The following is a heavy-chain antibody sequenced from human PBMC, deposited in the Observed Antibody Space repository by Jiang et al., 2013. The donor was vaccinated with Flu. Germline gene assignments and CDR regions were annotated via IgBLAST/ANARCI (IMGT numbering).Heavy chain of an antibody. J-gene: IGHJ3*01. D-gene: IGHD6-6*01. Sequence: LLKPSETLSLICAVSGYSISSGFYWSWIRQPPEKGLEWIATIYHSGSTYYNPSLRSRVAMSVDKSSNHFSLRLSSVTAADTAVYYCARGRREAALSDAFDLWGRGTLVTVSS. CDR1: GYSISSGFY. CDR3: ARGRREAALSDAFDL. CDR2: IYHSGST. V-gene: IGHV4-38-2*01.